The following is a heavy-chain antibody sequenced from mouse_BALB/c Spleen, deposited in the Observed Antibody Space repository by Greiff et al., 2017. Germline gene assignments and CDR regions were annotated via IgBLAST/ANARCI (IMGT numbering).Heavy chain of an antibody. Sequence: EVQLVESGGGLVKPGGSLKLSCAASGFTFSSYAMSWVRQTPEKRLEWVASISSGGSTYYPDSVKGRFTISRDNASNILYLQMSSLRSEDTAIYYCARGGYDYDGFAYWGQGTLVTVSA. CDR1: GFTFSSYA. D-gene: IGHD2-4*01. CDR3: ARGGYDYDGFAY. J-gene: IGHJ3*01. V-gene: IGHV5-6-5*01. CDR2: ISSGGST.